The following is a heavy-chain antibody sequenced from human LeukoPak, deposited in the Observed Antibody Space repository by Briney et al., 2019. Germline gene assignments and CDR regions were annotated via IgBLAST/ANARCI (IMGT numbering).Heavy chain of an antibody. V-gene: IGHV3-21*01. Sequence: PGGSLRLSCAASGFTFSSYAMSWVRQAPGKGLEWVSSISSSSSYIYYADSVKGRFTISRDNAKNSLYLQMNSLRAEDTAVYYCARDVVYYGSGRTEHWFDPWGQGTLVTVSS. CDR2: ISSSSSYI. D-gene: IGHD3-10*01. CDR3: ARDVVYYGSGRTEHWFDP. J-gene: IGHJ5*02. CDR1: GFTFSSYA.